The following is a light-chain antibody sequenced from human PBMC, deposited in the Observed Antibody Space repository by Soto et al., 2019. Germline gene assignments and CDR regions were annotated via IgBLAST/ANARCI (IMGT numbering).Light chain of an antibody. CDR2: DNN. J-gene: IGLJ2*01. CDR1: SSDVGSYNL. Sequence: QSALTQPASVSGSPGQSITISCTGTSSDVGSYNLVSWYQQLPGTAPKLLIYDNNKRPSGIPDRFSGSKSGTSGTLDITGLQTGDEADYYCATWDGSLPGEVFGGGTKLTVL. CDR3: ATWDGSLPGEV. V-gene: IGLV1-51*01.